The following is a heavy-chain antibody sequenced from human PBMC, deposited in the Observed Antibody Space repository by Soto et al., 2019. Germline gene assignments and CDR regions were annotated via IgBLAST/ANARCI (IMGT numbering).Heavy chain of an antibody. CDR3: ARDLRPPGAGTWFDP. CDR2: IYYSGST. CDR1: GGSISSDY. V-gene: IGHV4-59*01. J-gene: IGHJ5*02. D-gene: IGHD6-19*01. Sequence: SETLSLTCTVSGGSISSDYWSWIRHPPGKGLEWIGYIYYSGSTNYNPSLKSRVTISVDTSKNQFSLKLSSVTAADTAVYYCARDLRPPGAGTWFDPWGQGTLVTVSS.